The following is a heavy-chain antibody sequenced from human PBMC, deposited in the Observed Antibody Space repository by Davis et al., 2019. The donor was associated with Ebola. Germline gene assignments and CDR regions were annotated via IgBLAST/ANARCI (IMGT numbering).Heavy chain of an antibody. CDR2: IYYSGST. CDR3: ARERSSQKKWFDP. Sequence: MPSETLSLTCTVSGGSISSYYWSWIRQPPGKGLEWIGYIYYSGSTNYNPSLKSRVTISVDTSKNQFSLKLSSVTAADTAVYYCARERSSQKKWFDPWGQGTLVTVSS. CDR1: GGSISSYY. J-gene: IGHJ5*02. V-gene: IGHV4-59*01.